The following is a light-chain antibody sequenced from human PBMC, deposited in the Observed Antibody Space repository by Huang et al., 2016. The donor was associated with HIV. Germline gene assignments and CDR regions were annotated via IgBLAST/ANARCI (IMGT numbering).Light chain of an antibody. CDR1: QSVRRSD. V-gene: IGKV3-20*01. J-gene: IGKJ1*01. CDR3: QQYGSLSWP. Sequence: EIVLTQSPGTLSWSPGERATLSCRASQSVRRSDLACYQQKPGQAPRLLSYGSSSRATGIPDRFSGSGSGRDFTLAIGRLEPEDLAVYYCQQYGSLSWPFGQGTKVEIK. CDR2: GSS.